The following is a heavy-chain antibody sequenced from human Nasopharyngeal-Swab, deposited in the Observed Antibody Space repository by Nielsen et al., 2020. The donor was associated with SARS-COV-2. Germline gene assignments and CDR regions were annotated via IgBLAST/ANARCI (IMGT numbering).Heavy chain of an antibody. CDR1: GFTFSSYI. CDR2: ISSSSSYI. Sequence: GAFLKISCAASGFTFSSYIMNWVRQAPGKGLEWVSSISSSSSYINYADSVKGRFTISRDNAKNSLYLQMNSLRAEDTAVYYCARDPGRWVRGVYYWGQGTLVTVSS. CDR3: ARDPGRWVRGVYY. D-gene: IGHD3-10*01. V-gene: IGHV3-21*01. J-gene: IGHJ4*02.